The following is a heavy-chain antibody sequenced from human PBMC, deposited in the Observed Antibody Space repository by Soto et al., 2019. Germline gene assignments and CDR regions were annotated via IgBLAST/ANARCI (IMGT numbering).Heavy chain of an antibody. CDR2: IRSKAYGGTT. V-gene: IGHV3-49*03. CDR1: GFTFGDYA. D-gene: IGHD6-13*01. J-gene: IGHJ5*02. CDR3: TRRLKYSSSWCWFDP. Sequence: GGSLRLSCTASGFTFGDYAMSWFRQAPGKGLEWVGFIRSKAYGGTTEYAASVKGRFTISRDDSKSIAYLQMNSLKTEDTAVYYCTRRLKYSSSWCWFDPWGQGTLVTVSS.